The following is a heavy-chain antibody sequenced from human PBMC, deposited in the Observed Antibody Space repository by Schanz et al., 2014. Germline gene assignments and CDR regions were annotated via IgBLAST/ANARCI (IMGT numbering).Heavy chain of an antibody. CDR3: ARRDNYLSAFDI. CDR1: GASISGSSDY. Sequence: QLQLQESGPGLVKPSETLSLTCTVSGASISGSSDYWGWIRQSPGKGLEWIGNIYYTGTTYYNPSLKGRSSIPVDTSKTQFSLKLTSVTAADTAVFYCARRDNYLSAFDIWGQGTMVTVSS. V-gene: IGHV4-39*01. CDR2: IYYTGTT. J-gene: IGHJ3*02. D-gene: IGHD4-4*01.